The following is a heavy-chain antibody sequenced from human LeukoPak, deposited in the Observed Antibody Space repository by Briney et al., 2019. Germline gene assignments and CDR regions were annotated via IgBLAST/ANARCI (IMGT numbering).Heavy chain of an antibody. CDR2: INPNSGGT. Sequence: ASVKVSCKASGYTFSGYYMHWVRQAPGQGLEWMGWINPNSGGTNYAQKFQGRVTLTRDTSLSTAYMELSRLRSDDTAVYYCATRGKGSDYWGQGTLVTVSS. D-gene: IGHD5-24*01. J-gene: IGHJ4*02. CDR1: GYTFSGYY. CDR3: ATRGKGSDY. V-gene: IGHV1-2*02.